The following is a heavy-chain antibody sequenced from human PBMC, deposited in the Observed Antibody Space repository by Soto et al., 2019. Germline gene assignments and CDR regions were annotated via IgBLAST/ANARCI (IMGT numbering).Heavy chain of an antibody. V-gene: IGHV1-8*01. CDR2: MNPNSGNT. Sequence: QVQLVQSGAEVKKPGASVKVSCKASGYTFTSYDINWVRQATGQGLEWMGWMNPNSGNTGYAQKFQGRVTMTRNTSISTAYMELSSLRSEDTAVYYCARGRRPMRVREEGKATFYYFDYWGQGTLVTVSS. CDR3: ARGRRPMRVREEGKATFYYFDY. J-gene: IGHJ4*02. CDR1: GYTFTSYD. D-gene: IGHD5-12*01.